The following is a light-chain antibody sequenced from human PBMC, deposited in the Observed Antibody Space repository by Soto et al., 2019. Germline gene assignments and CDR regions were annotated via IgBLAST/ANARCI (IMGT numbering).Light chain of an antibody. V-gene: IGKV3-15*01. Sequence: EIVMTQSPATLCVSPGERATLSCRASESVSSSLAWYQHKPGQSPRLLIYGASTRATNIAARFSGSGSGTEFTLTISSLQSEDFATYFCQQAHSLPWTFGQGTKVELK. CDR1: ESVSSS. J-gene: IGKJ1*01. CDR3: QQAHSLPWT. CDR2: GAS.